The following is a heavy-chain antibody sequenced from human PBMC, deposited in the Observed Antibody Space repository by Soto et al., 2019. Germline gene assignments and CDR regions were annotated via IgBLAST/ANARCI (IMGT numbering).Heavy chain of an antibody. CDR2: ISAYNGNT. Sequence: ASVKVSCKASGYTFTSYGISWVRQAPGQGLEWMGWISAYNGNTNYAQKLQDRVTMTTDTSTSTAYMELRSLRSDDTAVYYCARAQRITIFGVVIRGWFDPWGQGTLVTVSS. CDR1: GYTFTSYG. D-gene: IGHD3-3*01. CDR3: ARAQRITIFGVVIRGWFDP. J-gene: IGHJ5*02. V-gene: IGHV1-18*01.